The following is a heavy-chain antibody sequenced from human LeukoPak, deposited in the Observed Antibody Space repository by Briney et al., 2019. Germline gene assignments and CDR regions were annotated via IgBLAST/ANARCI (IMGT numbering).Heavy chain of an antibody. CDR2: IYTSGST. J-gene: IGHJ5*02. CDR3: ARVMAPDYDFWSGSNNWFDP. D-gene: IGHD3-3*01. V-gene: IGHV4-4*07. Sequence: SETLSLTCTVSGGSISSYYWSWIRQPAGKGLEWIGRIYTSGSTNYNPSLKSRVTMSVDTSKNQFSLKLSSVTAADTAVYYCARVMAPDYDFWSGSNNWFDPWGQGTLVTVSS. CDR1: GGSISSYY.